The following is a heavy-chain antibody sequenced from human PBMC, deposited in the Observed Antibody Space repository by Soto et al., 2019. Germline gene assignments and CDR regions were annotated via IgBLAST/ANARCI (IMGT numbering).Heavy chain of an antibody. CDR1: GGTFSSYT. V-gene: IGHV1-69*08. J-gene: IGHJ3*02. Sequence: QVQLVQSGAEVKKPGSSVKVSCKASGGTFSSYTISWVRQAPGQGLEWMGRIIPILGIANYAQKFQGRVTITADXAXTXAXXELSSLRSEDTAVYYCAREGCGGDCYTTIDDAFDIWGQGTMVTVSS. CDR3: AREGCGGDCYTTIDDAFDI. D-gene: IGHD2-21*02. CDR2: IIPILGIA.